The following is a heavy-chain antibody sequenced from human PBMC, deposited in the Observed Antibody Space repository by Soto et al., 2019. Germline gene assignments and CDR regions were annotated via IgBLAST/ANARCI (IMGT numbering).Heavy chain of an antibody. CDR1: GFSLSTSGMC. CDR2: IDWDDDK. J-gene: IGHJ4*02. CDR3: ARSRPDYYDSSGGEEKYYFDY. D-gene: IGHD3-22*01. V-gene: IGHV2-70*01. Sequence: GSGPTLVNPTQTLTLTCIFSGFSLSTSGMCVSWIRQPPGKALEWLALIDWDDDKYYSTSLKTRLTISKDTSKNQVVLTMTNMDIVDTPTFYCARSRPDYYDSSGGEEKYYFDYGGKGTRVPV.